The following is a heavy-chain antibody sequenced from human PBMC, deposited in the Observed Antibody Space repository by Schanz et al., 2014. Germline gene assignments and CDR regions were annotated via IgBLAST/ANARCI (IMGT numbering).Heavy chain of an antibody. D-gene: IGHD6-13*01. J-gene: IGHJ4*01. CDR2: ISGTTTYT. V-gene: IGHV3-11*05. CDR1: GFAFSSYS. CDR3: AREQIMAAAGLVDY. Sequence: QEQLVESGGGLVKPGGSLRLSCTASGFAFSSYSMSWIRQAPGKGLEWVSYISGTTTYTNYADSVKGRFTISRDNAKNSLYLQMNSLRAEDTAVYYCAREQIMAAAGLVDYWGHGTLXTVSS.